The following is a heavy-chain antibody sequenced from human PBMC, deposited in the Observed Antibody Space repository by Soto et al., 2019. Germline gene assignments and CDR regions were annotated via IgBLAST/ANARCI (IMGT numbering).Heavy chain of an antibody. V-gene: IGHV1-69*13. CDR2: IIPIFGTA. J-gene: IGHJ5*02. D-gene: IGHD5-18*01. CDR3: AREGTAMVYNWFDP. CDR1: GGTFSSYA. Sequence: SVKVSCKASGGTFSSYAISWVRQAPGQGLEWMGGIIPIFGTANYAQKFQGRVTITADESTSTAYMELSSLRSEDTAVYYCAREGTAMVYNWFDPWGQGTLVTVSS.